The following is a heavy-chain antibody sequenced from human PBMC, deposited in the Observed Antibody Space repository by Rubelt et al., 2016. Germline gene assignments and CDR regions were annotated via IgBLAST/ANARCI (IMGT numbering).Heavy chain of an antibody. D-gene: IGHD2-8*01. CDR2: INAGNGNT. J-gene: IGHJ4*02. V-gene: IGHV1-3*01. Sequence: QVQLVQSGVEVKKPGASVKVSCKASGYTFTSYAMHWVRQAPGQRLEWMGWINAGNGNTTYSQKFQGRVTITRDTSASTAYMELSSLRSEDTAVYYCARAQRIRLLMVYAPTFDYWGQGTLVTVSS. CDR1: GYTFTSYA. CDR3: ARAQRIRLLMVYAPTFDY.